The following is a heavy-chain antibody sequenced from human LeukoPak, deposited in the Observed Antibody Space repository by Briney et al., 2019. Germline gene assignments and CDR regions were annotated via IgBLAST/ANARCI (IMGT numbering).Heavy chain of an antibody. V-gene: IGHV1-2*02. CDR1: GYTFTVYY. J-gene: IGHJ2*01. Sequence: ASVSVSCKASGYTFTVYYMHWVRQAPGQGREWVGWINPNSGGTNYAQKFQGRVTMTRDTSISTAYMELSRLRSDDTAVYYCARDSMGITMIVVVPPGAAYFDLWGRGTLVTVSS. D-gene: IGHD3-22*01. CDR3: ARDSMGITMIVVVPPGAAYFDL. CDR2: INPNSGGT.